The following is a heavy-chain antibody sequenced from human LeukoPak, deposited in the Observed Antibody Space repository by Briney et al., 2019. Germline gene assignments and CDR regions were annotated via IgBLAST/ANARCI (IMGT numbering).Heavy chain of an antibody. D-gene: IGHD3-10*01. CDR1: GGSISSGGYS. CDR3: ARGMWGSGSYDPLDY. Sequence: KTSETLSLTCAVSGGSISSGGYSWSWIRQPPGKGLEWIGYIYHSGSTYYNPSLKSRVTISVDRSKNQFSLKLSSVTAADTAVYYCARGMWGSGSYDPLDYWGQGTPVTVSS. J-gene: IGHJ4*02. V-gene: IGHV4-30-2*01. CDR2: IYHSGST.